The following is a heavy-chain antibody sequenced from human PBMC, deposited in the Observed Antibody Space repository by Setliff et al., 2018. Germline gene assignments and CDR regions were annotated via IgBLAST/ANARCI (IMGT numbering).Heavy chain of an antibody. D-gene: IGHD6-25*01. CDR2: IWDDGGNK. V-gene: IGHV3-33*08. J-gene: IGHJ3*02. CDR3: ARSAANGGHDPFDI. CDR1: GFTFSTYR. Sequence: PGGSLRLSCAASGFTFSTYRMHWVRQAPGKGLEWVAVIWDDGGNKYHADSVKGRFTISRDNSKNTLYLQMNSLRPEDTAVYYCARSAANGGHDPFDIWGQGTMVTVSS.